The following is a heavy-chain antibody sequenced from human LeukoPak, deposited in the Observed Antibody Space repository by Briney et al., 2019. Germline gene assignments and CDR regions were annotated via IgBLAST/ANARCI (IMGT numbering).Heavy chain of an antibody. CDR2: IIPIFGTA. CDR1: GGTFSSYA. Sequence: ASVKVSCKASGGTFSSYAISWVRQAPGQGLEWMGGIIPIFGTANYAQKFQGRVTITADKSTSTAYMELSRLRSDDTAVYYCATATYYYDSSGPRNWFDPWGQGTLVTVSS. D-gene: IGHD3-22*01. V-gene: IGHV1-69*06. J-gene: IGHJ5*02. CDR3: ATATYYYDSSGPRNWFDP.